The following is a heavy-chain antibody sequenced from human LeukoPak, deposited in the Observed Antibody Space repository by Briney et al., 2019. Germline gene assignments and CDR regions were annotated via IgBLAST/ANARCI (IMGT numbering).Heavy chain of an antibody. D-gene: IGHD3-22*01. Sequence: GASVKVSCKASGYTITNNYMHWVRQAPGQGLEWMGVINPSGTGTSYAQKFQGRVTITADKSTSTAYMDLSSLRSEDTAVYYCAISTTTMISRFDPWGQGTLVTVSS. V-gene: IGHV1-46*01. CDR3: AISTTTMISRFDP. CDR2: INPSGTGT. J-gene: IGHJ5*02. CDR1: GYTITNNY.